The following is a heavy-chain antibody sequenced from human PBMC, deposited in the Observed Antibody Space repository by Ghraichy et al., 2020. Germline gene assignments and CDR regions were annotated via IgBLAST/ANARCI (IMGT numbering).Heavy chain of an antibody. CDR2: ISNDATRR. Sequence: GGSLRLSCAASGFTFSTFGMHWVRQAPGKGPEWVAAISNDATRRYYADSVKGRFTISRDNSWNTLYLQMDRLRLEDTGVYYCVRRTFDYSHYPFDYWGQGTLVTVSS. V-gene: IGHV3-30*03. CDR3: VRRTFDYSHYPFDY. J-gene: IGHJ4*02. D-gene: IGHD4-11*01. CDR1: GFTFSTFG.